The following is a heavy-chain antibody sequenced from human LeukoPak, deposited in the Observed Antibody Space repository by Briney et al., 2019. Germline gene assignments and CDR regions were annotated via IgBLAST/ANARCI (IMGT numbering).Heavy chain of an antibody. Sequence: GGSLRLSCAASGFTFSSYSMNWVRQAPGKGLEWVSYISSSSSTIYYADSVKGRFTISRDNAKNSLYLQMNSLRAEDTAVYYCASDCSSTSCERYYYYYMDVWGKGTTVAVSS. CDR2: ISSSSSTI. CDR1: GFTFSSYS. J-gene: IGHJ6*03. D-gene: IGHD2-2*01. CDR3: ASDCSSTSCERYYYYYMDV. V-gene: IGHV3-48*01.